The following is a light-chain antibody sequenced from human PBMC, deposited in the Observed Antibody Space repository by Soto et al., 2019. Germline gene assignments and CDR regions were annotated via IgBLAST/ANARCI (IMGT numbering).Light chain of an antibody. V-gene: IGKV3-20*01. J-gene: IGKJ1*01. CDR3: QQSYSTPWT. Sequence: EIVLTQSPGTLSLSPGERATLSCRASQSVSSSYLAWYQQKPGQAPRLLIYGASSRATGIPDRFSGSGSETDFTLTISRLEPEDFATYYCQQSYSTPWTFGQGTKVDI. CDR2: GAS. CDR1: QSVSSSY.